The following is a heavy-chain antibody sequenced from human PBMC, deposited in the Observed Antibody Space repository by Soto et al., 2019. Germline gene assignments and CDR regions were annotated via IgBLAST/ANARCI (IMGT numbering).Heavy chain of an antibody. D-gene: IGHD3-10*01. CDR3: ARLLWFGEFYYYGMDV. Sequence: ASVKVSCKASGYTFTSYDINWVRQAAGQGLEWMGWMNPNSGNTGCAQKFQGRVTMTRNTSISTAYMELSSLRSEDTAVYYCARLLWFGEFYYYGMDVWGQGTTVTVSS. J-gene: IGHJ6*02. CDR2: MNPNSGNT. CDR1: GYTFTSYD. V-gene: IGHV1-8*01.